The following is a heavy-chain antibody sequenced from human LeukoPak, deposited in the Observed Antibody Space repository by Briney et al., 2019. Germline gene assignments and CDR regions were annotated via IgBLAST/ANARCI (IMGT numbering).Heavy chain of an antibody. D-gene: IGHD1-26*01. CDR1: GFTFSSYA. CDR2: ISYDGSNK. CDR3: AGDDAWSLDY. V-gene: IGHV3-30*04. J-gene: IGHJ4*02. Sequence: GGSLRLSCAASGFTFSSYAMHWVRQAPGKGLEWVAVISYDGSNKYYADSVKGRFTISRVNSKNTLYLQMNSLRAEDTAVYYCAGDDAWSLDYWGQGTLVTVSS.